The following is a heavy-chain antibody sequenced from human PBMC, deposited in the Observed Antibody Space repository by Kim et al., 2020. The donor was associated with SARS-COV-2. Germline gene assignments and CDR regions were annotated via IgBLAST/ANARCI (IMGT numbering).Heavy chain of an antibody. CDR1: GFTFSTYK. D-gene: IGHD2-8*02. J-gene: IGHJ4*02. CDR3: ARDLGSATGGGY. Sequence: GGSLRLSCAGSGFTFSTYKMDWVRQAPGKGLEWVSFITSSSDIKYYADSVRGRFAVSRDNARNSLYLQMDSLRDEDTAVYDCARDLGSATGGGYWGQGTLVTVSS. V-gene: IGHV3-48*02. CDR2: ITSSSDIK.